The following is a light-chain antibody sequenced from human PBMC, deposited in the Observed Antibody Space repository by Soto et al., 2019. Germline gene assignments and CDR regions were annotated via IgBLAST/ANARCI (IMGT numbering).Light chain of an antibody. V-gene: IGLV2-14*01. CDR2: EVT. CDR1: SSDIGADDF. CDR3: TSYTSSNTRV. Sequence: QSALTQPASVSGSPGQSITISCTGTSSDIGADDFVSWYQHHPDKTPKLIIFEVTYRPTGISHRFSASKSGNTASLTISGLQAEDEADYYCTSYTSSNTRVFGTGTKLTVL. J-gene: IGLJ1*01.